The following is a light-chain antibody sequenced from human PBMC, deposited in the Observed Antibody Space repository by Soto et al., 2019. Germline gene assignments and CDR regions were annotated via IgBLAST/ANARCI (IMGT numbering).Light chain of an antibody. CDR1: QTISYY. J-gene: IGKJ1*01. V-gene: IGKV1-39*01. Sequence: DIQMTQSPSSLSASVGDSVTITCRTSQTISYYLNWYQQKPAKAPKLMXYAASNLQSGVPSRFSGSGSGTDFTLTISSLQPEDFATYYCQQSYSTPSWTFGQGTKVDIK. CDR2: AAS. CDR3: QQSYSTPSWT.